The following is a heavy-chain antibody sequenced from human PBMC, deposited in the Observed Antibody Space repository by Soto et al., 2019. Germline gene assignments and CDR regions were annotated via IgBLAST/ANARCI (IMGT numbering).Heavy chain of an antibody. V-gene: IGHV1-69*02. Sequence: QVQLVQSGAEVKKPGSSVKVSCKASGGTFSSYTISWVRQAPGQGLEWMGRIIPILGIANYAQKFQGRVTITADKYTSTASMELSSLRSEDTAVYYCARGREGCSGGSCYYYFDYWGQGTLVTVSS. J-gene: IGHJ4*02. CDR1: GGTFSSYT. CDR2: IIPILGIA. CDR3: ARGREGCSGGSCYYYFDY. D-gene: IGHD2-15*01.